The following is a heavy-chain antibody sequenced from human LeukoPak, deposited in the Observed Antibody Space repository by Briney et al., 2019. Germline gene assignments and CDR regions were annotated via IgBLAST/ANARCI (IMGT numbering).Heavy chain of an antibody. CDR2: IYYSGST. CDR3: ARSKDILTGYCFDY. CDR1: GESISGFY. V-gene: IGHV4-59*01. J-gene: IGHJ4*02. Sequence: RTSETLSLTCSVSGESISGFYWNWIRQPPGKGLEWIGYIYYSGSTNYNPSLKSRVTISVDTSKNQFSLKLSSVTAADTAVYYCARSKDILTGYCFDYWGQGTLVTVSS. D-gene: IGHD3-9*01.